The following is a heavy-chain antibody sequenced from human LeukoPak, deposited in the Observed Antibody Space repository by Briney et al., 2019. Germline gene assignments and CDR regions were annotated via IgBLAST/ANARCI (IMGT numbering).Heavy chain of an antibody. CDR2: IYTSGST. CDR3: ASGWELYAFDI. V-gene: IGHV4-4*08. D-gene: IGHD1-26*01. CDR1: GGSISSYY. Sequence: SETLSLTCTVSGGSISSYYWSWIRQPPGKGLEWIGYIYTSGSTNYNPSLKSRVTMSVDTSKNQFSLKLSSVTAADTAVYYCASGWELYAFDIWGQGTMVTVSS. J-gene: IGHJ3*02.